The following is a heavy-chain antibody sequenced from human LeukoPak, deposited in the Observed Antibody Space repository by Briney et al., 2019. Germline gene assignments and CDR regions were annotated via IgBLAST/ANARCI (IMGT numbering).Heavy chain of an antibody. CDR2: IYPGDSDT. V-gene: IGHV5-51*01. CDR1: GYSFTTYW. CDR3: ARPSTVNAFDI. D-gene: IGHD5/OR15-5a*01. J-gene: IGHJ3*02. Sequence: GESLEISCKGSGYSFTTYWIGWVRQKPGKGLEWMGIIYPGDSDTRYSPSFQGQVTISADKSISTAYLQWSSLKASDTAMYYCARPSTVNAFDIWGQGTMVTVSS.